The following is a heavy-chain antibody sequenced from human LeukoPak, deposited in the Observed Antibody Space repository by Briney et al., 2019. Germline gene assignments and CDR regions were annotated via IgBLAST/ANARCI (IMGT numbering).Heavy chain of an antibody. V-gene: IGHV3-11*04. J-gene: IGHJ4*02. Sequence: GGSLRLSCAASGFTFSDYYMSWIRQAPGKGLGWASYISGSGSTIYYADSMKGRFTISRDNAKKSLYLQMNSLRVEETAVYHCVKWGEEASMEDWGQGTLVTVSS. D-gene: IGHD2/OR15-2a*01. CDR1: GFTFSDYY. CDR3: VKWGEEASMED. CDR2: ISGSGSTI.